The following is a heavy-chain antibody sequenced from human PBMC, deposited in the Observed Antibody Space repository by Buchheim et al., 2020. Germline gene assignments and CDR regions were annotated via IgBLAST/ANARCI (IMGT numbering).Heavy chain of an antibody. V-gene: IGHV3-33*01. CDR2: IWYDGSNK. CDR1: GFTFSSYG. Sequence: QVQLVESGGGVVQPGRSLRLSCAASGFTFSSYGMHWVRQAPGKGLEWVAVIWYDGSNKYYADSVKGRFTISRDNSKDTLYLQMNSLRAEDTAVYYCARDNIVVAGFDYWGQGTL. CDR3: ARDNIVVAGFDY. D-gene: IGHD3-22*01. J-gene: IGHJ4*02.